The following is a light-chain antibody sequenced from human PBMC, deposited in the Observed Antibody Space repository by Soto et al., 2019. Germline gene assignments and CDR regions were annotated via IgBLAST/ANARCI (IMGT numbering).Light chain of an antibody. Sequence: DIQMTQSPSSLFASVGDRVTISCRASQIISTYLNWYQQKPGTAPRLLISRASSVKSGVPPRFSGSGSGRDFTLTISSLRPEDIATYFCQQSYTSPPWTFVQGTKVEVK. V-gene: IGKV1-39*01. CDR2: RAS. J-gene: IGKJ1*01. CDR1: QIISTY. CDR3: QQSYTSPPWT.